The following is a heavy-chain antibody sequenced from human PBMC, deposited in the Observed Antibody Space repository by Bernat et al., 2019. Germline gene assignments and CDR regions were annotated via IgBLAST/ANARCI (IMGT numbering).Heavy chain of an antibody. V-gene: IGHV4-31*03. CDR1: GGSISSGGYY. CDR3: ARDLVDYYDSSYAFDI. J-gene: IGHJ3*02. D-gene: IGHD3-22*01. Sequence: QVQLQESGPGLVKPSQTLSLTCTVSGGSISSGGYYWSWIRQHPGKGLEWIGYIYYSGSTYYNPSLKSRVTISVDTSKNQFSLKLSSVTAADTAVYCCARDLVDYYDSSYAFDIWGQGTMVTVSS. CDR2: IYYSGST.